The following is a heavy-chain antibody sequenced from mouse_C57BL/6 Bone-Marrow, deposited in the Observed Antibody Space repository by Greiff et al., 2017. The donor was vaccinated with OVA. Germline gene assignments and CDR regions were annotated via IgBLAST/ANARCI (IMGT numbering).Heavy chain of an antibody. Sequence: QVHVKQPGAELVKPGASVKLSCKASGYTFTSYWMHWVKQRPGRGLEWIGRIDPNSGGTKYNEKFKSKATLTVDKPSSTAYMQLSSLTSEDSAVYYCARSEGLYGIFAYWGQGTLVTVSA. V-gene: IGHV1-72*01. CDR3: ARSEGLYGIFAY. D-gene: IGHD2-1*01. CDR1: GYTFTSYW. J-gene: IGHJ3*01. CDR2: IDPNSGGT.